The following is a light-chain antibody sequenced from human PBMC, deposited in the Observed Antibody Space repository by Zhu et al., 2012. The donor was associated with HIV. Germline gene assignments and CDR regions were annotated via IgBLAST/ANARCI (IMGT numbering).Light chain of an antibody. J-gene: IGKJ2*01. CDR2: DTF. V-gene: IGKV1-6*01. CDR3: LQDFSYPYY. CDR1: QGLRGH. Sequence: AIQMTQSPSSLSASVGDRVTINCRASQGLRGHLGWYQQKPGKAPKLLIYDTFTLQTGSHQDSAAVDLTQISLSPSPACSLKILLTYFCLQDFSYPYYFGQGTKRGD.